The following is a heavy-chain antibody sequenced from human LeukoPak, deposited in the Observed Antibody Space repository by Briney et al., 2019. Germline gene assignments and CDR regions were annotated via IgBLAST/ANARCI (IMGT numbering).Heavy chain of an antibody. CDR3: ARAPYGYVWGSYRSNYFDY. D-gene: IGHD3-16*02. CDR2: INAGNGNT. Sequence: EASVKVSCKASGCTFTSYAMHWMRQAPGQRLEWMGWINAGNGNTKYSQKFQGGVTITRDTSASTAYMELSSLRSEDTAVYYCARAPYGYVWGSYRSNYFDYWGQGTLVTVSS. J-gene: IGHJ4*02. CDR1: GCTFTSYA. V-gene: IGHV1-3*01.